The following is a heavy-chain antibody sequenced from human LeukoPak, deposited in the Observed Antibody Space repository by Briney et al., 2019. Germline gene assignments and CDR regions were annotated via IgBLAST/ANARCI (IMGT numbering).Heavy chain of an antibody. V-gene: IGHV4-34*01. CDR3: ARRQQGYCSSTSCYPFDY. CDR1: GGSFSGYY. Sequence: PSETLSLTCAVYGGSFSGYYWSWIRQPPGKGLEWIGEINHSGSTNYNPSLKSRVTISVDTSKNQFSLKLSSVTAADTAVYYCARRQQGYCSSTSCYPFDYWGQGTLVTVSS. D-gene: IGHD2-2*01. J-gene: IGHJ4*02. CDR2: INHSGST.